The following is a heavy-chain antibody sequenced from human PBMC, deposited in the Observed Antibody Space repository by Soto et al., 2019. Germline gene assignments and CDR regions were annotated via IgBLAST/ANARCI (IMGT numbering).Heavy chain of an antibody. Sequence: PGESLKISCKTSGYRFTSYWIGWVRQMPGKGLEWMGIIYPSDSDTRYSPSFQGQVTISADKSINTLYLQMNSLRAEDTAVYYCARGSTTVTARVDYWGQGTLVTVSS. D-gene: IGHD4-17*01. J-gene: IGHJ4*02. V-gene: IGHV5-51*01. CDR1: GYRFTSYW. CDR2: IYPSDSDT. CDR3: ARGSTTVTARVDY.